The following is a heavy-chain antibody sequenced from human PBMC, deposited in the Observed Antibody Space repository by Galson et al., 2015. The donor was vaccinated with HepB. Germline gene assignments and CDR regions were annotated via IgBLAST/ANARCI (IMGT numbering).Heavy chain of an antibody. D-gene: IGHD6-13*01. CDR1: GGSISSGGYY. Sequence: TLSLTCTVSGGSISSGGYYWSWIRQHPGKGLEWIGYIYYSGSTYYNPSLRSRVTISVDTSKNQFSLKLSSVTAADTAVYYCARTAARTLDVWGQGTTVTVSS. V-gene: IGHV4-31*03. CDR3: ARTAARTLDV. CDR2: IYYSGST. J-gene: IGHJ6*02.